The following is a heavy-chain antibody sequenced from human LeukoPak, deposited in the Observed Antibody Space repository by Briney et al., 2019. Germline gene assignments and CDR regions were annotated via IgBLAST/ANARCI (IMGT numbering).Heavy chain of an antibody. V-gene: IGHV3-48*02. CDR1: GFTFSSFG. J-gene: IGHJ6*02. Sequence: PGGPLRLSCAASGFTFSSFGMNWLRQAPGKGLEWVSYISYSSSLTDYADSVKGRFTISRDNAKNSLSLQLNSLRDEDTAVYFCAKVIRGGYGMDVWGQGTTVTVSS. CDR3: AKVIRGGYGMDV. CDR2: ISYSSSLT. D-gene: IGHD3-10*01.